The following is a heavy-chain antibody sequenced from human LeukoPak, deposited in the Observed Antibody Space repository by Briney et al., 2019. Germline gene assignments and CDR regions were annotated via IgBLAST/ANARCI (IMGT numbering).Heavy chain of an antibody. CDR2: ISGSGGST. D-gene: IGHD2-2*02. J-gene: IGHJ5*02. CDR3: ASDLGTFVVVPAAIDNWFDP. CDR1: GFTFSSYA. V-gene: IGHV3-23*01. Sequence: GGSLRLSCAASGFTFSSYAMSWVRQAPGKGLEWVSAISGSGGSTYYAGSVKGRFTISRDNSKNTLYLQMSSLRAEDTAVYYCASDLGTFVVVPAAIDNWFDPWGQGTLVTVSS.